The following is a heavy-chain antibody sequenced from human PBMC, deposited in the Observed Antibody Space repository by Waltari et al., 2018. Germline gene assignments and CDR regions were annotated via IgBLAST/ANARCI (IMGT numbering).Heavy chain of an antibody. D-gene: IGHD5-12*01. J-gene: IGHJ4*02. CDR1: GFTFSSYG. CDR3: AKDSGYNSYFDY. Sequence: QVQLVESGGGVVQPGGSLRLSCAASGFTFSSYGMHWVRQAPGKGLEWVAFIRYDGSNKYYADSAKGRFTISRDNSKNTLYLQMNSLRAEDTAVYYCAKDSGYNSYFDYWGQGTLVTVSS. CDR2: IRYDGSNK. V-gene: IGHV3-30*02.